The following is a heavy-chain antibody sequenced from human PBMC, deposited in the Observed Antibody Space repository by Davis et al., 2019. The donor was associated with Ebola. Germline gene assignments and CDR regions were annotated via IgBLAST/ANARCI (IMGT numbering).Heavy chain of an antibody. J-gene: IGHJ4*02. Sequence: MPGGSLRLSCTVSGCSISSYYWSWIRQPPGKGLEWIGYIYYSGSTNYNPSLKSRVTISVDTSKNQFSLKLSSVTAADTAVYYCARDRGSSGYYSWGQGTLVTVSS. CDR2: IYYSGST. D-gene: IGHD3-22*01. CDR3: ARDRGSSGYYS. V-gene: IGHV4-59*01. CDR1: GCSISSYY.